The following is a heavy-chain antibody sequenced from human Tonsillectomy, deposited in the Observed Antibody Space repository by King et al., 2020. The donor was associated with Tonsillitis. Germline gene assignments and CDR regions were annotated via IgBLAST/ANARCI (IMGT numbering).Heavy chain of an antibody. CDR3: ARTGFWSGYYTFHFDY. D-gene: IGHD3-3*01. CDR1: GFSLSNTRMG. CDR2: IFSNDEK. J-gene: IGHJ4*02. V-gene: IGHV2-26*01. Sequence: TLQESGPVLVKPTETLTLTCTVSGFSLSNTRMGVSWIRQPPGKALEWLAHIFSNDEKSYSTSLKNRLTISKDTSKSQVVLTMTNMDPVDTATYYCARTGFWSGYYTFHFDYWGQGTLVTVSS.